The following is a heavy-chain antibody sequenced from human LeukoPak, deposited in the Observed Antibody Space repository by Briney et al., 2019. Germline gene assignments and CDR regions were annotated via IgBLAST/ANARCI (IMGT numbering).Heavy chain of an antibody. CDR3: ARSSRHMRYYFDY. CDR2: INHSGST. D-gene: IGHD2-21*01. V-gene: IGHV4-34*01. Sequence: SETLSLTCAVYSGSFSGYYWSWIRQPPGKGLEWIGEINHSGSTNYNPSLKSRVTISVDTSKNQFSLKLSSVTAADTAVYYCARSSRHMRYYFDYWGQGTLVTVSS. J-gene: IGHJ4*02. CDR1: SGSFSGYY.